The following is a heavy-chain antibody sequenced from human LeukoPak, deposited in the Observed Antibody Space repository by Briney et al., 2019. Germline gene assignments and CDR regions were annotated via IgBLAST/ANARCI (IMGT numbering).Heavy chain of an antibody. J-gene: IGHJ4*02. D-gene: IGHD6-13*01. V-gene: IGHV4-4*02. Sequence: ASGTLSLTCTISGGSISSSLWWSWVRQSPGQGLEWIGEVYHSGSTNYNPSFKSRITMSIDKSINHFSLNLNSVTAADTAVYYCARDRGDSSSWYRPFDYWGQGTLVTVSS. CDR3: ARDRGDSSSWYRPFDY. CDR2: VYHSGST. CDR1: GGSISSSLW.